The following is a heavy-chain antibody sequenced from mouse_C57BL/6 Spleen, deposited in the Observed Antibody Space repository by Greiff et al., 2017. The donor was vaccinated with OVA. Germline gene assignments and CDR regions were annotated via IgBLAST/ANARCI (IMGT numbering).Heavy chain of an antibody. J-gene: IGHJ2*01. CDR1: GFTFNTYA. D-gene: IGHD4-1*01. V-gene: IGHV10-3*01. Sequence: EVQRVESGGGLVQPKGSLKLSCAASGFTFNTYAMHWVRQAPGKGLEWVARIRSKSSNYATYYADSVKDRFTISRDDSQSMLYLQMNNLKTEDTAMYYCVREGGPGNYFDYWGQGTTLTVSS. CDR3: VREGGPGNYFDY. CDR2: IRSKSSNYAT.